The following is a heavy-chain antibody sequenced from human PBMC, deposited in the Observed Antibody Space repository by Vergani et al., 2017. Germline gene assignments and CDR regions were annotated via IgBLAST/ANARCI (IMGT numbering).Heavy chain of an antibody. Sequence: AASGFTFSSYEMNWVRQAPGKGLEWVSSISSSSSYIYYADSVKGRFTISRDNAKNSLYLQMNSLRAEDTAVYYCARDLRNPEGWDGDYWGQGTLVTVSS. CDR2: ISSSSSYI. CDR1: GFTFSSYE. V-gene: IGHV3-21*01. CDR3: ARDLRNPEGWDGDY. J-gene: IGHJ4*02. D-gene: IGHD1-14*01.